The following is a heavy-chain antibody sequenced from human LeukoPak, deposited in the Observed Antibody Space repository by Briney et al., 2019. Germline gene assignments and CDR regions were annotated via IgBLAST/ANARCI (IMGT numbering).Heavy chain of an antibody. Sequence: SETLCLTCAASGGSISSINWWSWGRQPPGKGLEGVGEIYHSGGTNYNPSLKSRVTISVDRAKNQWSLKLNNVTAADTAVYYCARGGYDFGAFEIWGQGTMVTVAS. CDR3: ARGGYDFGAFEI. V-gene: IGHV4-4*02. J-gene: IGHJ3*02. CDR1: GGSISSINW. CDR2: IYHSGGT. D-gene: IGHD5-12*01.